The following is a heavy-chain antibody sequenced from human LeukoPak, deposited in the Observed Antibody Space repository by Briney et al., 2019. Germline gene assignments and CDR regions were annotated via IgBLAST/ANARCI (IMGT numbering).Heavy chain of an antibody. D-gene: IGHD2-2*02. CDR3: AKGLSETSILASHY. J-gene: IGHJ4*02. Sequence: GGSLRLSCAASGFTFSSYAMSWVRQAPGKGLEWVSAISGSGGSTYYADSVKGRFTISRDNSKNTLCLQMNSLRAEDTAVYYCAKGLSETSILASHYWGQGTLVTVSS. V-gene: IGHV3-23*01. CDR1: GFTFSSYA. CDR2: ISGSGGST.